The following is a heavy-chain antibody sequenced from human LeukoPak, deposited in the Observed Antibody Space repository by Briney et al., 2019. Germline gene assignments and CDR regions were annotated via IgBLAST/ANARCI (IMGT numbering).Heavy chain of an antibody. CDR2: IIPIFGTA. CDR1: GGTFSSYA. Sequence: ASVKVSCKASGGTFSSYAISWVRQAPGQGLEWMGGIIPIFGTANYAQKFQGRVTITADESTSPAYMELSGLRSEDPAVYYCARPVTPNYYDSSGYYSYAFDIWGQGTMVTVSS. J-gene: IGHJ3*02. D-gene: IGHD3-22*01. CDR3: ARPVTPNYYDSSGYYSYAFDI. V-gene: IGHV1-69*01.